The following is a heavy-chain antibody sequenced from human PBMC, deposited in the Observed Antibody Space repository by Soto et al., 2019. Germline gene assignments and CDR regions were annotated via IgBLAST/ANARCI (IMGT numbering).Heavy chain of an antibody. J-gene: IGHJ4*02. V-gene: IGHV1-18*01. Sequence: ASVKVSCKASGYTFTTYGISWVRQAPGQGLEWMGWISAYNGNTNYAQRLQGRVTMTTDTYTSTAYMELRSLTSDDTAVYYCARDGSNGGYFDYWGRGTLVTVSS. CDR2: ISAYNGNT. D-gene: IGHD2-8*01. CDR3: ARDGSNGGYFDY. CDR1: GYTFTTYG.